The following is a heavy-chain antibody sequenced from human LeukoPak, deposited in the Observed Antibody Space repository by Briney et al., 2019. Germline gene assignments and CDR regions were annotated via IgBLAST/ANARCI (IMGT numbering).Heavy chain of an antibody. Sequence: GRSLRLSCAASGFTFSSYGMHWVRQAPGKGLEWVAVIWYDGSNKYYADSVKGRFTISRDNSKNTLYLQMNSLRAEDTAVYYCARVSGSSSWYYYYYYYGMDVWGQGTTVTVSS. CDR3: ARVSGSSSWYYYYYYYGMDV. CDR2: IWYDGSNK. V-gene: IGHV3-33*01. CDR1: GFTFSSYG. D-gene: IGHD6-13*01. J-gene: IGHJ6*02.